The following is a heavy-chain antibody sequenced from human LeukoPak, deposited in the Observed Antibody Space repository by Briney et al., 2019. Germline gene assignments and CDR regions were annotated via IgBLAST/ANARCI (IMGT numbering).Heavy chain of an antibody. Sequence: SETLSLTCAVYGGSFTGYYWSSIRQPPGKGLEWIGEINHSGSTNYNPSLKSRVTISVDTSKNQFSLKLSSATAADTAVYYCARGLYHDTIFQHWGQGTLVTVSS. CDR1: GGSFTGYY. CDR3: ARGLYHDTIFQH. D-gene: IGHD3-16*02. J-gene: IGHJ1*01. V-gene: IGHV4-34*01. CDR2: INHSGST.